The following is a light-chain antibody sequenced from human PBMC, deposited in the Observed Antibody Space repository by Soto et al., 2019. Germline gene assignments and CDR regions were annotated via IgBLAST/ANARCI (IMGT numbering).Light chain of an antibody. CDR1: QSVSSSY. Sequence: IVVSMSPGTLSLSPGERATLSCRASQSVSSSYLAWYQQKPGQAPRILMYDASTRATGIPARFSGSGSGTEFTLTICSLQSEDFAVYYCQQYHNWPITFGHGTRLEIK. CDR3: QQYHNWPIT. J-gene: IGKJ5*01. CDR2: DAS. V-gene: IGKV3-15*01.